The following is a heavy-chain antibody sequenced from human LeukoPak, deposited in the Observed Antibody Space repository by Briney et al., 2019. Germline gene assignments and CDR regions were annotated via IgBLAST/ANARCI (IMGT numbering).Heavy chain of an antibody. CDR2: IIPILGIA. J-gene: IGHJ4*02. CDR3: AGGLTVTNDY. CDR1: GYTFTSYY. V-gene: IGHV1-69*04. Sequence: RASVKVSCKASGYTFTSYYMHWVRQAPGQGLEWMGRIIPILGIANYAQKFQGRVTITADKSTSTAYMELSSLRSEDTAVYYCAGGLTVTNDYWAREPWSPSPQ. D-gene: IGHD4-17*01.